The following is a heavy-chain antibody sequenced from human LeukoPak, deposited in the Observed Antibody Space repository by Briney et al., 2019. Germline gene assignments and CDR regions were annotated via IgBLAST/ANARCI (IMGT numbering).Heavy chain of an antibody. CDR2: ISASGP. Sequence: PGVSLRLSCAASGFTFSSYSMNWVRQAPGKGLEWVSTISASGPYYADAVRGRFTISRDNSRNTLSLQMDSLRAEDTAVYYCAKDHESDGYPCLDHWGLGTLVTVSS. J-gene: IGHJ4*02. CDR3: AKDHESDGYPCLDH. D-gene: IGHD3-22*01. CDR1: GFTFSSYS. V-gene: IGHV3-23*01.